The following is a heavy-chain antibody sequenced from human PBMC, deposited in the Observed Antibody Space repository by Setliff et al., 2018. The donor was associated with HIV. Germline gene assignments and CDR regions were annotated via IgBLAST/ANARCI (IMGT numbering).Heavy chain of an antibody. Sequence: PSETLSLTCTVSGGSISSAGYYWSWIRQHPGKGLEWIGYIYNTGSAYFNPSLKSRLTISVDTSRNQFSLKLSSVTAADTAVCYCARGYTRGYFSHFDYWGQGT. CDR1: GGSISSAGYY. J-gene: IGHJ4*02. CDR2: IYNTGSA. V-gene: IGHV4-31*03. D-gene: IGHD3-22*01. CDR3: ARGYTRGYFSHFDY.